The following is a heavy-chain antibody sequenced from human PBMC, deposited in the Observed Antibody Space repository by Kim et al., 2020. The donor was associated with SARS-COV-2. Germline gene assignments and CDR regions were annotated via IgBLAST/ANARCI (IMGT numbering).Heavy chain of an antibody. CDR3: AREGSSSGMDGLDI. J-gene: IGHJ3*02. Sequence: YSGSVKGRFTIYGENAENSLYLQMSSLRAGDTAVYYCAREGSSSGMDGLDIWGRGTMVTVSS. V-gene: IGHV3-13*01. D-gene: IGHD6-6*01.